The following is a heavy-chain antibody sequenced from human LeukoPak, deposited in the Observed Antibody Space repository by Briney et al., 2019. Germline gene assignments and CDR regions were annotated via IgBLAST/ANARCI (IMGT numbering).Heavy chain of an antibody. V-gene: IGHV1-2*02. Sequence: GASVKVSCKASGYTFTGYYMHWVRRAPGQGLEWMGWINPNSGGTNYAQKFQGRVTMTRDTSISTAYMELSSLRSEDTAVYYCATTGYGIAAMVHNYYNWFDPWGQGTLVTVSS. CDR3: ATTGYGIAAMVHNYYNWFDP. CDR2: INPNSGGT. J-gene: IGHJ5*02. CDR1: GYTFTGYY. D-gene: IGHD5-18*01.